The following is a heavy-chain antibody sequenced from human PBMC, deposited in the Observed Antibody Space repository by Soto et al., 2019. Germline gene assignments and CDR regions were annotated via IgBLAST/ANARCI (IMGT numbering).Heavy chain of an antibody. D-gene: IGHD4-17*01. CDR1: GDSVSNNSAA. J-gene: IGHJ3*02. CDR3: ARERYGDYGRGTFDI. Sequence: SQTLSLTCAISGDSVSNNSAAWNWIRQSPSRGLEWLGRTYYRSKWYNDYAVSVKSRIIISPDTSKNQFSLQLNSVTPEDTAVYYCARERYGDYGRGTFDIWGQGTMVTVSS. CDR2: TYYRSKWYN. V-gene: IGHV6-1*01.